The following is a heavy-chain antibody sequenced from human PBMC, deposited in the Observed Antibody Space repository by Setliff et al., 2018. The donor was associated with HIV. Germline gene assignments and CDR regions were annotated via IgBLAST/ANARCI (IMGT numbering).Heavy chain of an antibody. CDR1: GYTFTSYL. Sequence: ASVKVSCKASGYTFTSYLITWVRQAPGQGLEWMGWISAYNGNTNYAQKLQGRVTMTTDTSTSTAYMELRSLRSDDTAVYYCARIPTGTTLYYYRLDVWGQGTMVTVSS. V-gene: IGHV1-18*01. CDR2: ISAYNGNT. D-gene: IGHD1-1*01. CDR3: ARIPTGTTLYYYRLDV. J-gene: IGHJ6*02.